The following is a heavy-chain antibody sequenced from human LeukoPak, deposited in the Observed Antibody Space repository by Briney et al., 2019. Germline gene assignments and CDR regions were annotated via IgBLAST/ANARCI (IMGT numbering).Heavy chain of an antibody. CDR2: IYYSGST. CDR1: GGSISSYY. Sequence: SETLSLTCTVSGGSISSYYWSWIRQRPGKGLEWIGYIYYSGSTNYNPSLKSRVTISVDTSKNQFSLKLSSVTAADTAVYYCAREYYYGSGSYYNYYYYMDVWGKGTTVTISS. D-gene: IGHD3-10*01. V-gene: IGHV4-59*01. J-gene: IGHJ6*03. CDR3: AREYYYGSGSYYNYYYYMDV.